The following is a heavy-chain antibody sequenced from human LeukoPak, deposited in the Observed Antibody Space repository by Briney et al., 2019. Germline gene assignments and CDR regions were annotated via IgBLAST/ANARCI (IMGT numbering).Heavy chain of an antibody. CDR1: GFTFNDYY. CDR2: ISASGTTI. CDR3: ARGPTYYDSSGQVPFDY. D-gene: IGHD3-22*01. V-gene: IGHV3-11*04. J-gene: IGHJ4*02. Sequence: PGGSLRLSCAASGFTFNDYYMSWIRQAPGKGPEWLSCISASGTTIYYADSVKGRFTISRDNAKNSLHLQMNSLRAEDTAVYYCARGPTYYDSSGQVPFDYWGQGTLVTVSS.